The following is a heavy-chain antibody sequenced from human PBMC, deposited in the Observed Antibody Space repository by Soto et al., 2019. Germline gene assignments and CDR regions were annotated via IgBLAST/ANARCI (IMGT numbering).Heavy chain of an antibody. V-gene: IGHV4-39*01. CDR3: ARHKALAAAVELCWFDP. CDR2: IYYSGST. Sequence: SETLSLTCTVSGGSISSSSYYWGWIRQPPGKGLEWIGSIYYSGSTYYNPSLKSRVTISVDTSKNQFSLKLSSVTAADTAVYYCARHKALAAAVELCWFDPCGQGTLVTV. J-gene: IGHJ5*02. D-gene: IGHD6-13*01. CDR1: GGSISSSSYY.